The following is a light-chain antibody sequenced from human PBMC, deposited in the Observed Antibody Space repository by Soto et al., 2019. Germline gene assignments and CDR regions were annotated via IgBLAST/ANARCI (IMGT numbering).Light chain of an antibody. J-gene: IGKJ5*01. Sequence: DIVMTQSPLSLPVTPGEPASISCRSSQSLLHSNGYNYLDWYLQKPGQSPQLLIYLGSNRASGVPDRFSGSGAGTDFTLKISRVEAEGVGVYYCLRALQTPITFGQGTRLEIK. CDR2: LGS. CDR1: QSLLHSNGYNY. V-gene: IGKV2-28*01. CDR3: LRALQTPIT.